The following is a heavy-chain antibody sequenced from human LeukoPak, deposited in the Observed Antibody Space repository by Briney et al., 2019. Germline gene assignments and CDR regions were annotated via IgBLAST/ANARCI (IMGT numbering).Heavy chain of an antibody. CDR3: AKPPIGHSSGWWYYFDY. J-gene: IGHJ4*02. CDR1: GFIVSSSY. CDR2: ISGSGGST. Sequence: GGSPRLSCAASGFIVSSSYMSWVRQAPGKGLEWVSAISGSGGSTYYADSVKGRFTISRDNSKNPLYLQMNSLRAEDTAVYYCAKPPIGHSSGWWYYFDYWGQGTLVTVSS. D-gene: IGHD6-19*01. V-gene: IGHV3-23*01.